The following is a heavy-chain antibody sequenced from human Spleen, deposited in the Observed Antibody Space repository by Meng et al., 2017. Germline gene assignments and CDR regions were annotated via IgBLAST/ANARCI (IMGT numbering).Heavy chain of an antibody. CDR3: AKGDWGWFDP. D-gene: IGHD2-21*02. CDR1: GFTFSSYA. J-gene: IGHJ5*02. Sequence: EVQVLDFGGGMVQPGGSLRLSCVASGFTFSSYAMSWVRQAPGNGVEWGSSISVSDGNTYYADSVKGRFTISRDNSKNTLYLQMTSLRAEDTALYYCAKGDWGWFDPWGQGTLVTVSS. V-gene: IGHV3-23*01. CDR2: ISVSDGNT.